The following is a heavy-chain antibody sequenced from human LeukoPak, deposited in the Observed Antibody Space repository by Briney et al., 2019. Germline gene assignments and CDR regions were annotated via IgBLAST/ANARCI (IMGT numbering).Heavy chain of an antibody. D-gene: IGHD5-12*01. CDR2: MNPNSGDA. Sequence: GASVKVSCKASGYTFTSYDLNWVRPATGQGREWMGWMNPNSGDAGNAQKFQGRLTITRDTSISTAYMELSSLTSEDTAVYYCARGPGHDTVSRKLGNDYWGQGTLVTVSS. V-gene: IGHV1-8*03. CDR3: ARGPGHDTVSRKLGNDY. CDR1: GYTFTSYD. J-gene: IGHJ4*02.